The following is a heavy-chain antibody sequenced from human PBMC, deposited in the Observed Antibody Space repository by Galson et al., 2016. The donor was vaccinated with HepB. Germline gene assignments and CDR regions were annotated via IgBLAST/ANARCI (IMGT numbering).Heavy chain of an antibody. V-gene: IGHV4-39*01. CDR1: GVSIRSPTYF. D-gene: IGHD2-21*01. CDR2: IYYSGDT. CDR3: ARLVKARRTRIDY. Sequence: SETLSLTCTVSGVSIRSPTYFWGWIRQPPGKGLEWIGSIYYSGDTYYNPSLKSRLTISVDTSKSQYSLKLISVTAADTAVYYCARLVKARRTRIDYWGQGALVTVSS. J-gene: IGHJ4*02.